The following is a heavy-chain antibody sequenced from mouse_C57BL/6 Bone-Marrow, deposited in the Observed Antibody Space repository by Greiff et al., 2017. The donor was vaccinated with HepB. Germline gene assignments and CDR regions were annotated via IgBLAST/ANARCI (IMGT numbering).Heavy chain of an antibody. CDR1: GYTFTSYG. D-gene: IGHD1-1*01. CDR2: IYPRSGNT. V-gene: IGHV1-81*01. CDR3: ARSPYYYGSSSDYFDY. J-gene: IGHJ2*01. Sequence: QVQLQQSGAELARPGASVKLSCKASGYTFTSYGISWVKQRTGQGLEWIGEIYPRSGNTYYNEKFKGKATLTADKSSSTAYMELRSLTSEDSAVYFCARSPYYYGSSSDYFDYWGQGTTLTVSS.